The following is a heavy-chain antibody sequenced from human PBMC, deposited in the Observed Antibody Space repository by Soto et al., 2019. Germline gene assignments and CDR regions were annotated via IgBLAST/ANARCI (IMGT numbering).Heavy chain of an antibody. V-gene: IGHV4-4*08. Sequence: PSETLSVTCTVSGDSISNNYWSWIRQSPGMGLEWIGYIFASENTNYNPSLKSRLSISETSKNQLSLELTSVTVADTAVYYWARSFDDSSGYYGAVGLWAKGTLVTVS. J-gene: IGHJ4*02. CDR1: GDSISNNY. D-gene: IGHD3-22*01. CDR2: IFASENT. CDR3: ARSFDDSSGYYGAVGL.